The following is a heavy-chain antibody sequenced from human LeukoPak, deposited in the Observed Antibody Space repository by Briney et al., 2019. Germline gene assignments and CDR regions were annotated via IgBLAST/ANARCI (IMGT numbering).Heavy chain of an antibody. CDR2: IYYSGST. CDR1: GGSISSYY. V-gene: IGHV4-59*12. Sequence: SETLSLTCTVSGGSISSYYWSWIRQPPGKGLEWIGYIYYSGSTNYNPSLKSRVTISVDTSKNQFSLKLSSVTAADTALYYCAPLTGDLPFDSWGQGTLVTVSS. D-gene: IGHD7-27*01. J-gene: IGHJ4*02. CDR3: APLTGDLPFDS.